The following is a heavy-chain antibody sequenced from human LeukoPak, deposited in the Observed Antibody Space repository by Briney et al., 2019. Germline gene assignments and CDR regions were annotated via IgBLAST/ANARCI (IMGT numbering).Heavy chain of an antibody. CDR1: GGSFSGYY. CDR2: INHSGST. V-gene: IGHV4-34*01. CDR3: ARDSDYDFWSGSRYDYCMDV. D-gene: IGHD3-3*01. Sequence: SETLSLTCAVYGGSFSGYYWSWIRQPPGKGLEWIGEINHSGSTNYNPSLKSRVTISVDTSKNQFSLKLSSVTAADTAVYYCARDSDYDFWSGSRYDYCMDVWGKGTTVTVSS. J-gene: IGHJ6*03.